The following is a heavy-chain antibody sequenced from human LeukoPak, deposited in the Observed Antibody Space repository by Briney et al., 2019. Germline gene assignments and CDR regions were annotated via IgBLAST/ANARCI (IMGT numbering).Heavy chain of an antibody. CDR2: LSGNGGST. D-gene: IGHD4-17*01. J-gene: IGHJ4*02. CDR1: GFTFSTYA. CDR3: AKSRRLYGDFIDY. V-gene: IGHV3-23*01. Sequence: TGGSLRLSCAASGFTFSTYAMIWVRQAPGRGLEWVSTLSGNGGSTYYADSVKGRFTISRDNSKNTLYLQMNSLKGEDTAVYYCAKSRRLYGDFIDYWGQGTLVTVSS.